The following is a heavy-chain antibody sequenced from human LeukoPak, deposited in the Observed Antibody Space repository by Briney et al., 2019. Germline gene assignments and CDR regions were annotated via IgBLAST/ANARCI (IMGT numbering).Heavy chain of an antibody. V-gene: IGHV1-69*01. J-gene: IGHJ2*01. D-gene: IGHD4-23*01. CDR3: ARDTAGGNSSSWYFDL. CDR1: GGTFSSYA. Sequence: SVKVSRKASGGTFSSYAISWVRQAPGQGLEWMGGIIPIFGTANYAQKFQGRVTITADESTSTAYMELSSLRSEDTAVYYCARDTAGGNSSSWYFDLWGRGTLVTVSS. CDR2: IIPIFGTA.